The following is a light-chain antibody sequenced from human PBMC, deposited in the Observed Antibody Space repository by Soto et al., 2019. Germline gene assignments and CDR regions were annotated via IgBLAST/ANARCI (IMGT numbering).Light chain of an antibody. Sequence: QSALTQPPSASGSPGQSVTISCTGTSSDVGGYNYVSWYQQYPGRAPKLMIYEVTKRPSGVPDRFSGSKSGNTASLTVSGRQAEDEEDYYCSSYAASNNFYFVFGGGTKLTVL. CDR2: EVT. V-gene: IGLV2-8*01. CDR1: SSDVGGYNY. J-gene: IGLJ3*02. CDR3: SSYAASNNFYFV.